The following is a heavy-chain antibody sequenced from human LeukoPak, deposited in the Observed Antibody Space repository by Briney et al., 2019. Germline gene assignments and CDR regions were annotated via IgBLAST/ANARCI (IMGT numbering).Heavy chain of an antibody. D-gene: IGHD2-15*01. CDR3: ARSEGRSSFTFDI. V-gene: IGHV1-2*02. J-gene: IGHJ3*02. CDR2: INPNSGGT. Sequence: ASVKVSCKTSGYTFTGYYVHWVRQAPGQGLEWMGWINPNSGGTNYAQTFQDRVTMTRDTSISTAYMGLTRLRSDDTAVYYCARSEGRSSFTFDIWGQGTMVTVSS. CDR1: GYTFTGYY.